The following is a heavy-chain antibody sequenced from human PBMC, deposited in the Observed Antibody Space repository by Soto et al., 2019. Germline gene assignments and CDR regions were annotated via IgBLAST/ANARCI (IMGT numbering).Heavy chain of an antibody. Sequence: ASVKVSCKASRYTFTKYFTQWVRQGPGQGLEWMGIINPSGGSTSYAQKFQGRVTMTRDTSTSTVYMELSSLRSEDTAVYYCARDTDDKSYYDFWSGYFETIYYYYGMDVWGQGTTVTVSS. CDR3: ARDTDDKSYYDFWSGYFETIYYYYGMDV. CDR2: INPSGGST. D-gene: IGHD3-3*01. V-gene: IGHV1-46*01. J-gene: IGHJ6*02. CDR1: RYTFTKYF.